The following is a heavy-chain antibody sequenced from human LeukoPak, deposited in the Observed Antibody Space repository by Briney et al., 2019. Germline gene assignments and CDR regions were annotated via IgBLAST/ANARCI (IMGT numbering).Heavy chain of an antibody. J-gene: IGHJ4*02. CDR2: FYHTGGT. V-gene: IGHV4-39*07. Sequence: SETLSLTCTVSGGSVSDSRNYWGWIRQPPGKGLEWIGSFYHTGGTYYSPSFRSRVIISEDTSKNQFSLYFHSVTDADTAVYFCGSSHSSSWYDFWGQGTLVTVSS. CDR3: GSSHSSSWYDF. D-gene: IGHD6-13*01. CDR1: GGSVSDSRNY.